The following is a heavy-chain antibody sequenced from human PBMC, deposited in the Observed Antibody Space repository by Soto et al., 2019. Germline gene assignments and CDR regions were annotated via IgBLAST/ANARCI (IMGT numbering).Heavy chain of an antibody. CDR1: GGSISSSNW. D-gene: IGHD6-19*01. J-gene: IGHJ4*02. CDR2: IYHSGST. Sequence: PSETLCLTCAVSGGSISSSNWCSWVRQPPGKGLEWIGEIYHSGSTNYNPSLKSRVTISVDKSKNQFSLKLSSVTAADTAVYYCAREFSSGWFPSTHFDYWGQGTLVTVSS. CDR3: AREFSSGWFPSTHFDY. V-gene: IGHV4-4*02.